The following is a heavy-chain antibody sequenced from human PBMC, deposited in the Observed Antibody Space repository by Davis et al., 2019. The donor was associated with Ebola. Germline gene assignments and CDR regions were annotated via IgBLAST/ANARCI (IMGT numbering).Heavy chain of an antibody. Sequence: AGSLRLSCAASGFVFSIYVMSWVRQAPGKGLEWVSTPGTSADQYYADSVKGHFTISRDNSKNTLYLQMNGLRVEDTAIYYCAKDTSNIWFDLGGQGRNVTV. CDR2: PGTSADQ. D-gene: IGHD1-26*01. J-gene: IGHJ3*01. CDR3: AKDTSNIWFDL. CDR1: GFVFSIYV. V-gene: IGHV3-23*01.